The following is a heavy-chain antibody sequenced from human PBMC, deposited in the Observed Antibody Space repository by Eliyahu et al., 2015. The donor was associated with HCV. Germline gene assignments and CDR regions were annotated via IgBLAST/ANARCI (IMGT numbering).Heavy chain of an antibody. CDR2: IYYSGST. D-gene: IGHD1-26*01. J-gene: IGHJ4*02. V-gene: IGHV4-39*01. CDR1: GGSISSSSYY. CDR3: ARQGPSGSYCHFDY. Sequence: QLQLQESGPGLVKPSETLSLTCTVSGGSISSSSYYWGWIRQPPGKGLEWVGGIYYSGSTYYNPSPKSRVTISVDTSKNQFSLKLSSVTAADTAVYYCARQGPSGSYCHFDYWGQGTLVTVSS.